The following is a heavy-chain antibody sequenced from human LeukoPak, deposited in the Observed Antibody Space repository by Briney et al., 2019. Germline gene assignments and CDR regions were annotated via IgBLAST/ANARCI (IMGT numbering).Heavy chain of an antibody. CDR3: AKVRYDSSGRPRVFDY. Sequence: PGGSLRLSCAASGFTFSSYAMSWVRQAPGKGLEWVSAISGSGGSTYYADSVKGRFTISRDNSKNTLYLQMNSLRAEDTAVYYCAKVRYDSSGRPRVFDYWGQGTLVTVSS. D-gene: IGHD3-22*01. CDR2: ISGSGGST. J-gene: IGHJ4*02. CDR1: GFTFSSYA. V-gene: IGHV3-23*01.